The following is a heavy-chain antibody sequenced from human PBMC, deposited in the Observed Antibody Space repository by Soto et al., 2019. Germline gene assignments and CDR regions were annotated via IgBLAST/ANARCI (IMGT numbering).Heavy chain of an antibody. Sequence: PGGSLRLSCEGFGFAFISFWMSWVRQAPGKGLEWVANIKQDGSEKDYVDSVKGRFTISRDNARNSLYLQMNSLGVEDTAVYYCVRGFSGQSLLNGFGDWGQGTMVTVSS. CDR3: VRGFSGQSLLNGFGD. CDR2: IKQDGSEK. V-gene: IGHV3-7*01. D-gene: IGHD6-19*01. J-gene: IGHJ3*01. CDR1: GFAFISFW.